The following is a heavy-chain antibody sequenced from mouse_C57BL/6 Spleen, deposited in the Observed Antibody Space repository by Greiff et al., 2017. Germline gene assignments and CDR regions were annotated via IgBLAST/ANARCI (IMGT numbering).Heavy chain of an antibody. CDR2: IHPNSGST. D-gene: IGHD2-4*01. J-gene: IGHJ3*01. CDR3: AIFPYDYDWASWFAY. CDR1: GYTFTSYW. Sequence: VQLQQPGAELVKPGASVKLSCKASGYTFTSYWMHWVKQRPGQGLEWIGMIHPNSGSTNYNEKFKSKATLTVDKSSSTAYMQLSSLTSDDSAVYYCAIFPYDYDWASWFAYWGQGTLVTVSA. V-gene: IGHV1-64*01.